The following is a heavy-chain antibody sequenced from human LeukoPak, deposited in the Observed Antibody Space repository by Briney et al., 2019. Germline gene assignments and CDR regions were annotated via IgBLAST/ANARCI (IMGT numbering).Heavy chain of an antibody. CDR3: ARVSLYDSSASFFASYYYYMGV. J-gene: IGHJ6*03. D-gene: IGHD3-22*01. CDR2: MSDSGNT. V-gene: IGHV4-59*11. CDR1: GDSITNQY. Sequence: SETLSLTCTISGDSITNQYWSWIRQPPGKGLEWIGLMSDSGNTKFHPSLMSRVTMSVDRSKNQVSLKLTSVTAADTAVYYCARVSLYDSSASFFASYYYYMGVWGKGTTVTVSS.